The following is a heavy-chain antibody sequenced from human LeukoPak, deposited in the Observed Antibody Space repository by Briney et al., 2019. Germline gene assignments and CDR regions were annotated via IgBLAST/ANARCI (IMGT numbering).Heavy chain of an antibody. CDR2: IYYSGST. CDR1: GGSISSYY. D-gene: IGHD2-2*01. Sequence: SETLSLTCTVSGGSISSYYWGWIRQPPGKGLEWIGSIYYSGSTYYNPSLKSRVTISVDTSKNQLSLKLSSVTAADTAVYYCARSQDIVVVPAAPSFDYWGQGTLVTVSS. J-gene: IGHJ4*02. CDR3: ARSQDIVVVPAAPSFDY. V-gene: IGHV4-39*01.